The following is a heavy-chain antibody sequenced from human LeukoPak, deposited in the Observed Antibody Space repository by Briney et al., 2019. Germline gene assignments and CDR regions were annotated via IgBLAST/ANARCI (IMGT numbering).Heavy chain of an antibody. V-gene: IGHV3-30-3*01. D-gene: IGHD6-6*01. J-gene: IGHJ4*02. CDR2: ISYDGSNK. Sequence: GGSLRLSCAASGFTFSSYAMHWVRQAPGKGLEWVAVISYDGSNKYYADSVKGRFTIFRDNSKNTLYLQMNSLRVEDTAVYYCAKEIVPPSGYYFDYWGQGTLVTVSS. CDR3: AKEIVPPSGYYFDY. CDR1: GFTFSSYA.